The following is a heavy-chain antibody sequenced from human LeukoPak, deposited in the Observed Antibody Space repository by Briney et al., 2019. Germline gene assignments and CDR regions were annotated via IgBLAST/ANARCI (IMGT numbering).Heavy chain of an antibody. J-gene: IGHJ4*02. CDR3: AKDYRGYTSGYFDY. V-gene: IGHV3-23*01. CDR1: GFTFSSYA. Sequence: GGSLRLSCAASGFTFSSYAMSWVRQAPGKGLEWVSVISGSGGNTYYADSVKGRFTISRDNSKNTLYLQLNSLRAEDTAVYYCAKDYRGYTSGYFDYWGQGTLVTVSS. D-gene: IGHD5-18*01. CDR2: ISGSGGNT.